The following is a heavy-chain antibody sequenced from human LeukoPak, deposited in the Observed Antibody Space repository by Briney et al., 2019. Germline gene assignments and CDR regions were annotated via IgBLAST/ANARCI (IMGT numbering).Heavy chain of an antibody. CDR2: ISGSGGST. CDR3: AREGSDYGDYYFQH. D-gene: IGHD4-17*01. V-gene: IGHV3-23*01. Sequence: GGSLRLSCAASGFTFSSYGMSWIRQAPGQGLEWVSAISGSGGSTYYADSVKGRFTISRDNSKNTLYLQMNSLRAEDTAVYYCAREGSDYGDYYFQHWGQGTLVTVSS. J-gene: IGHJ1*01. CDR1: GFTFSSYG.